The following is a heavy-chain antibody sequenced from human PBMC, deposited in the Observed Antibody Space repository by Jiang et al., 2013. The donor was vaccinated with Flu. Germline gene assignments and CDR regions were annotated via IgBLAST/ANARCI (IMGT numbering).Heavy chain of an antibody. CDR1: GYTFTSYA. CDR2: INTNTGNP. Sequence: PGASVKVSCKASGYTFTSYAMNWVRQAPGQGLEWMGWINTNTGNPTYAQGFTGRFVFSLDTSVSTAYLQICSLKAEDTAVYYCASPGDYYGSGSYAGMDVWGQGTTVTVSS. V-gene: IGHV7-4-1*01. CDR3: ASPGDYYGSGSYAGMDV. J-gene: IGHJ6*02. D-gene: IGHD3-10*01.